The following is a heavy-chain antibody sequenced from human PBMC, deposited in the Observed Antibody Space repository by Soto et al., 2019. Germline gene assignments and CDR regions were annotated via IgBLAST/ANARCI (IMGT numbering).Heavy chain of an antibody. D-gene: IGHD3-22*01. CDR1: GFTFSSYW. V-gene: IGHV3-7*03. J-gene: IGHJ4*02. Sequence: CGSLRLSCAASGFTFSSYWMSWVRQAPGKGLEWVANIKQDGSEKYYVDSVKGRFTISRDNAKNSLYLQMNSLRAEDTAVYYCATDSSGPIWIPQIDYWGQGTLVTVSA. CDR2: IKQDGSEK. CDR3: ATDSSGPIWIPQIDY.